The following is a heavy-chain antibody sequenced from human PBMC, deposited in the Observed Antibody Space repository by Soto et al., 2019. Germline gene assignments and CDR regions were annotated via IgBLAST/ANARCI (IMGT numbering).Heavy chain of an antibody. CDR2: INHSGST. J-gene: IGHJ4*02. CDR1: GGSFSGYY. V-gene: IGHV4-34*01. D-gene: IGHD6-19*01. CDR3: ARGYMRYSRGWYFDY. Sequence: QVQLQQWGAGLLKPSETLSLTCAVYGGSFSGYYWSWIRQPPGKGLEWIGEINHSGSTNYNPSLKSRVTISVDTSKNQFSLKLSSVTAADTAVYYCARGYMRYSRGWYFDYWGQGTLVTVSS.